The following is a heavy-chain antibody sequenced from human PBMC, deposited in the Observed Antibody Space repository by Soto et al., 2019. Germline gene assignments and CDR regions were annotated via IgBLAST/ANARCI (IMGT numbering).Heavy chain of an antibody. CDR2: IYYSGST. V-gene: IGHV4-39*01. CDR3: ARHGPYYYDSSGYYLFDY. CDR1: GGSISSSSYY. Sequence: KTSETLSLTCTVSGGSISSSSYYWGWIRQPPGKGLEWIGSIYYSGSTYYNPSLKSRVTISVDTSKNQFSLELSSVTAADTAVYYCARHGPYYYDSSGYYLFDYWGQGTLVTVSS. D-gene: IGHD3-22*01. J-gene: IGHJ4*02.